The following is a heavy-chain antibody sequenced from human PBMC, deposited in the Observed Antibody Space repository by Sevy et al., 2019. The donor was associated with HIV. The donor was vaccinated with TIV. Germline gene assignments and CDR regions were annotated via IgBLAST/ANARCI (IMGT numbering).Heavy chain of an antibody. Sequence: SEALSLTCSVSGGSISSYFWTLVRQSPGKGLEWIGNIYFTGNTDYSPSLKSRVTLSLDTSKSQFSLTLKSVTASDTAIYFCARDATTRPRVLDYWGQGTKVTVSS. CDR3: ARDATTRPRVLDY. CDR1: GGSISSYF. V-gene: IGHV4-59*01. D-gene: IGHD1-1*01. J-gene: IGHJ4*02. CDR2: IYFTGNT.